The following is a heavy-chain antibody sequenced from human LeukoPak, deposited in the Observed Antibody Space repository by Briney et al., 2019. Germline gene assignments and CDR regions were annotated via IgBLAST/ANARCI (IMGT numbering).Heavy chain of an antibody. D-gene: IGHD6-6*01. V-gene: IGHV3-23*01. CDR3: AKWKYSNSGIDDY. CDR1: GFTFSSYA. J-gene: IGHJ4*02. Sequence: GGSLRLSCAASGFTFSSYAMSWVRQVPGKGLEWVSVISGSGDNTYYADSVKGRFTISRDDSKNMLYLQMNSLRAEDTAVYYCAKWKYSNSGIDDYWGQGTLVTVSS. CDR2: ISGSGDNT.